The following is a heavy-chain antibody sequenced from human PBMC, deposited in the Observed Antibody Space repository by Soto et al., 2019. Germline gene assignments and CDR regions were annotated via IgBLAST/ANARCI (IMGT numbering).Heavy chain of an antibody. CDR2: IRTKPNSYAT. V-gene: IGHV3-73*01. J-gene: IGHJ5*01. Sequence: EVQLVESGEGLVQPGGSLKLSCAASGFTFSVSAIHWVRQASGKGLEWVGRIRTKPNSYATAYAASVKGRFNISRDDSKNTAYLQMNSLKIEDTAVYYCTRSSGTTVTDSWGPGTLVTVSS. D-gene: IGHD4-17*01. CDR3: TRSSGTTVTDS. CDR1: GFTFSVSA.